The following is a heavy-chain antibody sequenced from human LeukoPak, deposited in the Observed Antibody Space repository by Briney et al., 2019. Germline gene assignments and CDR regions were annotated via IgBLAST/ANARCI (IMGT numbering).Heavy chain of an antibody. CDR1: GFTFNSYS. CDR3: ARERGAGLSSSWIDY. D-gene: IGHD6-13*01. V-gene: IGHV3-21*01. CDR2: ISSSSSYI. J-gene: IGHJ4*02. Sequence: PGGSLRLSCAASGFTFNSYSMNWVRQAPGKGLEWVSSISSSSSYIYYADSVKGRFTISRDNAKNSLYLQMNSLRAEDTAVYYRARERGAGLSSSWIDYWGQGTLVTVSS.